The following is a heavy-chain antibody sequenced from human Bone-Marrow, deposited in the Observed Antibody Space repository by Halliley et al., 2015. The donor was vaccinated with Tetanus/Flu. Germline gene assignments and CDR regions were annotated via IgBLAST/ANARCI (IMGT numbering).Heavy chain of an antibody. CDR2: ISWNSDSI. CDR1: GLTYDDFA. CDR3: ARDPFSGGFVGVRYAVAV. V-gene: IGHV3-9*01. D-gene: IGHD2-15*01. Sequence: SLRLSCVGSGLTYDDFAMHWVRQAPGKGLEWVSGISWNSDSIGYADTVQGRFTISRVNANNVLYLQMNSLRIDDTAFYFCARDPFSGGFVGVRYAVAVRGQGSVVPVAS. J-gene: IGHJ6*01.